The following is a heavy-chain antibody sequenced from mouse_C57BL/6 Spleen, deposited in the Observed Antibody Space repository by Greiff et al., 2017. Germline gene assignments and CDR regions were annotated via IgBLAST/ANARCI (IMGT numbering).Heavy chain of an antibody. CDR3: ARPNDYDGYYFDY. V-gene: IGHV5-17*01. CDR1: GFTFSDYG. CDR2: ISSGSSTI. D-gene: IGHD2-4*01. Sequence: EVKLVESGGGLVKPGGSLKLSCAASGFTFSDYGMHWVRQAPEQGLEWVAYISSGSSTIYYADTVKGRFTISRDNAKNTLFLQMTSLRSEDTAMYYCARPNDYDGYYFDYWGQGTTLTVSS. J-gene: IGHJ2*01.